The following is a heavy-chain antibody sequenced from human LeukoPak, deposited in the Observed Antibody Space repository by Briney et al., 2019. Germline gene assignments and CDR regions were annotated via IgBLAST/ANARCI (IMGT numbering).Heavy chain of an antibody. D-gene: IGHD3-10*01. CDR3: AKDSGSTYYYGSGSYS. Sequence: GGSLRLSCAASGFTFSSYEMNWVRQAPGKGLEWVSYISSSGSTIYYADSVKGRFTISRDNAKNSLYLQMNSLRAEDTALYYCAKDSGSTYYYGSGSYSWGQGTLVTVSS. CDR1: GFTFSSYE. V-gene: IGHV3-48*03. J-gene: IGHJ4*02. CDR2: ISSSGSTI.